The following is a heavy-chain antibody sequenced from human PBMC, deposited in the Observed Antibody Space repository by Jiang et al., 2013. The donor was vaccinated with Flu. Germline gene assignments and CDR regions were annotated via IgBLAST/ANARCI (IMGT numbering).Heavy chain of an antibody. CDR2: DDK. J-gene: IGHJ4*02. CDR3: AHKQPQLLEF. Sequence: DDKRYSPSLKSRLTITKDTSKNQVVLTMTNMDPVDTATYYCAHKQPQLLEFWGQGTLVTVSS. V-gene: IGHV2-5*01. D-gene: IGHD5-18*01.